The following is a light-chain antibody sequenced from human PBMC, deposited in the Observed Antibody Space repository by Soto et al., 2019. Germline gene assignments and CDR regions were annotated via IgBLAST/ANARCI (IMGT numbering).Light chain of an antibody. CDR3: QMWASSIVV. J-gene: IGLJ2*01. Sequence: SYELTQPPSVSVSPGQTASITCSGDKLGHKYVSWYQQKPGQSPILVIYQDSKRPSGIPERVSGSNSGSTATLTISETQAMDEADYYCQMWASSIVVFGGGTKLTVL. V-gene: IGLV3-1*01. CDR2: QDS. CDR1: KLGHKY.